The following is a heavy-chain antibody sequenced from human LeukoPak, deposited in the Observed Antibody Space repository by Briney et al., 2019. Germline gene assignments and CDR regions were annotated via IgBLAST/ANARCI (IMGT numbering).Heavy chain of an antibody. J-gene: IGHJ4*02. Sequence: TLSLTCTVSGGSISSGGYYWSWIRQHPGKGLEWIGYIYYSGSTYYNPSLKSRVTISVDTSKDQFSLKLSSVTAADTAVYYCARYSGSYNFDYWGQGTLVTVSS. V-gene: IGHV4-31*03. CDR3: ARYSGSYNFDY. D-gene: IGHD1-26*01. CDR1: GGSISSGGYY. CDR2: IYYSGST.